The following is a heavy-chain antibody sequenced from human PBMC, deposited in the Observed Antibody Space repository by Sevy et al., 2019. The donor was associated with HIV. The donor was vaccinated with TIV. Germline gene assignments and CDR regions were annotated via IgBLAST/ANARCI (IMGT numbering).Heavy chain of an antibody. V-gene: IGHV3-23*01. CDR3: AKDQEEWLLYPDY. CDR1: GFTFSSYA. J-gene: IGHJ4*02. CDR2: ISGSGGST. Sequence: GGSLRLSCAASGFTFSSYAMSWVRQAPGKGLEWVSAISGSGGSTYYADSVKGRFTISRDKSKNTLYLQMNSLRAEDTAVYYCAKDQEEWLLYPDYWGQGTLVTVSS. D-gene: IGHD3-3*01.